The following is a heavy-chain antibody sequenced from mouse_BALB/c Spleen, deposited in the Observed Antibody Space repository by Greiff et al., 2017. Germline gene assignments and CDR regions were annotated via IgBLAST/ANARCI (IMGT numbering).Heavy chain of an antibody. CDR2: ISDGGSYT. V-gene: IGHV5-4*02. J-gene: IGHJ1*01. CDR1: GFTFSDYY. Sequence: EVKVVESGGGLVKPGGSLKLSCAASGFTFSDYYMYWVRQTPEKRLEWVATISDGGSYTYYPDSVKGRFTISRDNAKHNLYLQMSSLKSEETAMYYCARDRDGYFDVWGAGTTVTVSS. CDR3: ARDRDGYFDV. D-gene: IGHD3-1*01.